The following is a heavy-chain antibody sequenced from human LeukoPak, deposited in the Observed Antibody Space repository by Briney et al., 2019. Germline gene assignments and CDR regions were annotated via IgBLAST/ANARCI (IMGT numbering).Heavy chain of an antibody. J-gene: IGHJ4*02. Sequence: PSETLSLTCAVYGGSFSGYYWSWIRQPPGKGLEWIGEINHSGSTNYNPSLKSRVTISVDTSKNQFSLKLSSVTVADTAVYYCARGGKNLWSGYYRRMYYFDYWGQGTLVTVSS. V-gene: IGHV4-34*01. D-gene: IGHD3-3*01. CDR3: ARGGKNLWSGYYRRMYYFDY. CDR2: INHSGST. CDR1: GGSFSGYY.